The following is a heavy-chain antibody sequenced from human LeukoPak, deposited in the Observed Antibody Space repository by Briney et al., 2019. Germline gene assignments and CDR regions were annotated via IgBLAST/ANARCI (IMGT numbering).Heavy chain of an antibody. V-gene: IGHV3-66*02. J-gene: IGHJ5*02. CDR1: GFTVSSNY. D-gene: IGHD3-22*01. CDR3: ARVSATGDSSGYYIDWFDP. Sequence: GGSLRLSCAASGFTVSSNYMSWVRQAPGKGLEWVSVIYSGGSTYYADSVKGRFTISRDNSKNTLYLQMNSLRAEGTAVYYCARVSATGDSSGYYIDWFDPWGQGTLVTVSS. CDR2: IYSGGST.